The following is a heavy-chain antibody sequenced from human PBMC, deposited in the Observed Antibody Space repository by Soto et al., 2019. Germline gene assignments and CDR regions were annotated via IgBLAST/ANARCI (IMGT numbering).Heavy chain of an antibody. CDR1: GGSISSYY. D-gene: IGHD5-12*01. CDR2: IYYSGST. J-gene: IGHJ6*03. V-gene: IGHV4-59*01. CDR3: ARAYSGYDRQRDSYYYMDV. Sequence: SETLSLTCTVSGGSISSYYWSWIRQPPGKGLEWIGYIYYSGSTNYNPSLKSRVTISVDTSKNQFSLKLSSVTAADTAVYYCARAYSGYDRQRDSYYYMDVWGKGTTVTVSS.